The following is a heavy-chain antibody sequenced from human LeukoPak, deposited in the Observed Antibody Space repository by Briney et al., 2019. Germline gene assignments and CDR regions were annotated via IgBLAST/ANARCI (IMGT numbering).Heavy chain of an antibody. J-gene: IGHJ4*02. CDR3: ARVRLVGYDILTGYYSFDY. CDR2: IYYIGNT. CDR1: GGSISTYS. V-gene: IGHV4-59*01. Sequence: PSETLSLTCTVSGGSISTYSWSWIRQPPGKGLEWIGYIYYIGNTNYNPSLKSRVTISVDTSKNQFSLKLSSVTAADTAVYYCARVRLVGYDILTGYYSFDYWGQGTLVTVSS. D-gene: IGHD3-9*01.